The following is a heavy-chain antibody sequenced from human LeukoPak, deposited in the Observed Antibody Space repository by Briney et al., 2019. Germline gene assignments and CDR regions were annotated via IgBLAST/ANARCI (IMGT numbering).Heavy chain of an antibody. J-gene: IGHJ4*02. CDR1: GFTFNIYS. CDR2: ISSSSDTI. CDR3: ARNTPTYSTPEN. V-gene: IGHV3-48*01. D-gene: IGHD5-18*01. Sequence: GGSLRLSCAASGFTFNIYSMNWVRQAPGKGLEWVSYISSSSDTIYYAASVKGRFTISRDNAKNSLYLHMNSLRAEDTAMYYCARNTPTYSTPENWGQGTLVTASS.